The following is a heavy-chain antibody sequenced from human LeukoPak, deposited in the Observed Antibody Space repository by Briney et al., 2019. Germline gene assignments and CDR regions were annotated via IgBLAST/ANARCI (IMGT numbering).Heavy chain of an antibody. CDR3: ARVDGPSVRGAIDY. J-gene: IGHJ4*02. CDR2: IQYDGSNK. Sequence: GGSLRLSCAASGFTFISYSIHWVRQAPGKGLEWVAFIQYDGSNKYYADSVKGRFTISRDNSKNTLYLQMNSLRAEDTAVYYCARVDGPSVRGAIDYWGQGTLVTVSS. CDR1: GFTFISYS. D-gene: IGHD3-10*01. V-gene: IGHV3-30*02.